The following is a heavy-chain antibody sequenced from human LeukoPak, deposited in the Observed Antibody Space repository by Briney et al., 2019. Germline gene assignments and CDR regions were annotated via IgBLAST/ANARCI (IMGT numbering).Heavy chain of an antibody. J-gene: IGHJ5*02. Sequence: SQTLSLTCSVSGGSISSGNYYWPWVRQPPETGGEWVGYIYSSGSTYYNPSLKSRINISVDTSKNQFSLKLSSVTAADAAVYYCARGPKNSGSSFDPWGQGTLVTVSS. CDR3: ARGPKNSGSSFDP. CDR2: IYSSGST. V-gene: IGHV4-30-4*08. CDR1: GGSISSGNYY. D-gene: IGHD1-7*01.